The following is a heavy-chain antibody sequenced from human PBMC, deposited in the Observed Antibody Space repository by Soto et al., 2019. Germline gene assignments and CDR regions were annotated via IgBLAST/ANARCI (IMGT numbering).Heavy chain of an antibody. Sequence: SLRLSCAASGFTFSSYGMHWVRQAPGKGLEWVAVISYDGSNKYYADSVKGRFTISRDNSKNTLYLQMNSLRAEDTAVYYCARGGXWXXXPPRXNXYGMDVWGKGTTVTVSS. CDR1: GFTFSSYG. CDR3: ARGGXWXXXPPRXNXYGMDV. D-gene: IGHD1-26*01. J-gene: IGHJ6*04. CDR2: ISYDGSNK. V-gene: IGHV3-30*03.